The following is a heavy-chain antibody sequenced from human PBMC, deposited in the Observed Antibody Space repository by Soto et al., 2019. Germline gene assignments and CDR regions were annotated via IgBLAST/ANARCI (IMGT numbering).Heavy chain of an antibody. CDR1: GITLSSYA. CDR3: AKGQNSGTYRFYFDY. CDR2: ISASGGST. V-gene: IGHV3-23*01. J-gene: IGHJ4*02. Sequence: GSLRLSCAASGITLSSYAMSWVRQAPGKGPEWVSGISASGGSTSYADSVKGRFTISRDNSKNTLYLQMNSLRADDTAVYRCAKGQNSGTYRFYFDYWGQGALVTVSS. D-gene: IGHD1-26*01.